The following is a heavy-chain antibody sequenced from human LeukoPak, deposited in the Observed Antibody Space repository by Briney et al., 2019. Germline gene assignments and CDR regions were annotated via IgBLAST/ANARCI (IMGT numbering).Heavy chain of an antibody. V-gene: IGHV3-30-3*01. J-gene: IGHJ4*02. CDR2: ISYDGSNK. Sequence: GGSLRLSCAASGFTFSNYAMHWVRQAPGKGLEWVVVISYDGSNKFYADSVKGRFTISRDNSKNTLYLQMNSLRAEDTAVYYCARDCDMVRGVIGHFDYWGQGTLVTVSS. CDR1: GFTFSNYA. CDR3: ARDCDMVRGVIGHFDY. D-gene: IGHD3-10*01.